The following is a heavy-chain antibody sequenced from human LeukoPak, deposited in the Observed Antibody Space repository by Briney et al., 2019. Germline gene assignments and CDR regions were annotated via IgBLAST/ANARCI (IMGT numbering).Heavy chain of an antibody. D-gene: IGHD3-3*01. Sequence: VASVKVSCTASGYTFNDYYIHWVRRAPGQRFEWMGWINPISGGTNYAQKFQGRVTMTRNTSINPASMELTRLTSDDTALYYCTRERPDYDFWSGYKSDAFDIWGQGTMVTVSS. J-gene: IGHJ3*02. CDR2: INPISGGT. CDR1: GYTFNDYY. CDR3: TRERPDYDFWSGYKSDAFDI. V-gene: IGHV1-2*02.